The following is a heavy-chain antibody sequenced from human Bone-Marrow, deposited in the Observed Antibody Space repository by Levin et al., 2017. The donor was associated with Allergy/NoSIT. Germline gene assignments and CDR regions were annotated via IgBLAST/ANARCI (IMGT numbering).Heavy chain of an antibody. CDR1: GFTFSSYA. D-gene: IGHD1-1*01. Sequence: PGGSLRLSCAASGFTFSSYAMHWVRQAPGKGLEWVAFIWFDGTNKYYADSVKGRFTISRDNSKNTLYLQMNSLSAEDTAVYYCAKAGRNTDWNPYYFDYWGQGTLATVSS. J-gene: IGHJ4*02. V-gene: IGHV3-30*02. CDR3: AKAGRNTDWNPYYFDY. CDR2: IWFDGTNK.